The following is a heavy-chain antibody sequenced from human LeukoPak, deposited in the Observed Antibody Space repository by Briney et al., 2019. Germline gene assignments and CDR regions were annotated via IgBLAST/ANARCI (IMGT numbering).Heavy chain of an antibody. CDR3: ARSPAAGTFIFDY. J-gene: IGHJ4*02. CDR1: GGSISSYY. D-gene: IGHD6-13*01. Sequence: SETLSLTCTVSGGSISSYYWSWIRQPPGKRLEWIGYIYYSGSTNYNPSLKSRVTISVDTSKNQFSLKLSSVTAADTAVYYCARSPAAGTFIFDYWGQGTLVTVSS. V-gene: IGHV4-59*08. CDR2: IYYSGST.